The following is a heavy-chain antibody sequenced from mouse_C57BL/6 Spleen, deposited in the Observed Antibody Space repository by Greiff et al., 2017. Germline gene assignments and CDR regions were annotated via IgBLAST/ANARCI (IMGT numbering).Heavy chain of an antibody. CDR1: GFSLTSYG. CDR3: ARGATVVFDY. J-gene: IGHJ2*01. CDR2: IWSGGST. Sequence: QVQLQQSGPGLVQPSQSLSITCTVSGFSLTSYGVHWVRQSPGKGLEWLGGIWSGGSTDYNAAFIASLSISKDKAKSQVFFKMNSLQADDTAIYYCARGATVVFDYWGQGTTLTVSS. D-gene: IGHD1-1*01. V-gene: IGHV2-2*01.